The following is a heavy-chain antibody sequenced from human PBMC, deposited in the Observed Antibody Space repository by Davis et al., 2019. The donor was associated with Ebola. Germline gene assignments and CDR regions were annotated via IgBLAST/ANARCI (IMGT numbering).Heavy chain of an antibody. D-gene: IGHD3-3*01. CDR3: ARVGYDFWSGYSSSNWFDP. CDR1: GGSISSYY. CDR2: IHYSGST. Sequence: SETLSLTCTVSGGSISSYYWSWIRQPPGKGLEWIGYIHYSGSTTYNPSLKNRVTISVDTSKNQFSLKLSSVTAADTAVYYCARVGYDFWSGYSSSNWFDPWGQGTLVTVSS. V-gene: IGHV4-59*01. J-gene: IGHJ5*02.